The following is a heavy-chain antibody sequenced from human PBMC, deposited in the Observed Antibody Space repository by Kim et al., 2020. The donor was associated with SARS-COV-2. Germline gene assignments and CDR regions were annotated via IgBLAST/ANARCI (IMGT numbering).Heavy chain of an antibody. D-gene: IGHD2-15*01. CDR1: GGTFGTYT. J-gene: IGHJ4*02. Sequence: SVKVSCKASGGTFGTYTITWVRQAPGQGLEWMGGIIPIFGTPDYAQNFQGRVTISADESTITAYMELSSLRSEDTAVYYCAKKEIVGPLDYWGQGTLVTVSS. CDR3: AKKEIVGPLDY. CDR2: IIPIFGTP. V-gene: IGHV1-69*13.